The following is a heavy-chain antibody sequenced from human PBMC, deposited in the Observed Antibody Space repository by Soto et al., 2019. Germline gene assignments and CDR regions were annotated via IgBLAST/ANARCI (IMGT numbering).Heavy chain of an antibody. CDR3: TRVEQWLYIAKY. Sequence: GGSLRLSCAASGFTFSSFAMHWVRQAPGKGLEWVAVISDDGSSKYYADSVKGRFTISRDNSKNTLYLQMNSLRGEDTAVYSCTRVEQWLYIAKYWGQGTLVTVSS. CDR2: ISDDGSSK. V-gene: IGHV3-30*04. J-gene: IGHJ4*02. CDR1: GFTFSSFA. D-gene: IGHD6-19*01.